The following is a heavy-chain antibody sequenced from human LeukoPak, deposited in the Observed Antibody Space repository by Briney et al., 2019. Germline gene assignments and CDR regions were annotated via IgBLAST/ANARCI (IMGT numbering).Heavy chain of an antibody. J-gene: IGHJ4*02. CDR2: IYYSGST. V-gene: IGHV4-59*01. CDR3: ARWSPSGSSFDY. D-gene: IGHD2-15*01. Sequence: PSETLSLTCTVSGGSISSNYWSWIRQPPGKGLEWIGYIYYSGSTYYNPSLKSRVTISAETSKNQFSLRLNSVTAADTAMYYCARWSPSGSSFDYWGQGNLVTVSS. CDR1: GGSISSNY.